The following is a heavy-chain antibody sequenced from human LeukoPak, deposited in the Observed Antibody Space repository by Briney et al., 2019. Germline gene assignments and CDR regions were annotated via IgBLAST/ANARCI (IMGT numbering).Heavy chain of an antibody. CDR3: ASFPMSISSFY. CDR1: NGSISSSSHY. V-gene: IGHV4-39*01. D-gene: IGHD6-13*01. Sequence: SETLSLTCTVSNGSISSSSHYWGWIRQPPGEGLEWIGSIYYSGSPDYSPSLKSRLTSSVDTSKNQFSLKLSSVTAADTAVYYCASFPMSISSFYWGQGTLVTVSS. CDR2: IYYSGSP. J-gene: IGHJ4*02.